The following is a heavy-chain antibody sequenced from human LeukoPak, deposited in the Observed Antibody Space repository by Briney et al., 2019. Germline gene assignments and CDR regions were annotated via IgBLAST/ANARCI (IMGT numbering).Heavy chain of an antibody. CDR3: ASGLPRSFDY. V-gene: IGHV4-34*01. D-gene: IGHD2-15*01. CDR1: GGSFSGYY. J-gene: IGHJ4*02. Sequence: SETLSLTCAVYGGSFSGYYWSWIRQPPGKGLEWIGEINHSGSTNYNPSLKSRVTISVDTSKNQFSLKLSSVTAADTAVYYYASGLPRSFDYWGQGTLVTVSS. CDR2: INHSGST.